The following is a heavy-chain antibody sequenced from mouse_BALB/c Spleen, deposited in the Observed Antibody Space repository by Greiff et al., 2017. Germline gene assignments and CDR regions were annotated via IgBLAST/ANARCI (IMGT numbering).Heavy chain of an antibody. J-gene: IGHJ3*01. CDR3: ARNYDYDGVAY. V-gene: IGHV2-2*02. Sequence: VQLQESGPGLVQPSQSLSITCTVSGFSLTSYGVHWVRQSPGKGLEWLGVIWSGGSTDYNAAFISRLSISKDNSKSQVFFKMNSLQANDTAIYYCARNYDYDGVAYWGQGTLVTVSA. CDR1: GFSLTSYG. CDR2: IWSGGST. D-gene: IGHD2-4*01.